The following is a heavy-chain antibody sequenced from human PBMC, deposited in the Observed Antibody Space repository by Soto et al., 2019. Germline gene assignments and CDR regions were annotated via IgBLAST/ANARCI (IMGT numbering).Heavy chain of an antibody. CDR1: GYTFTSYG. J-gene: IGHJ4*02. V-gene: IGHV1-18*01. Sequence: QVQLVQSGVEVKKPGASVKVSCKASGYTFTSYGISWVRQAPGQGLEWMGWISPYNGNTNYAQKLQGRVTMTTDTSTSTAYMELRSLRPDDTAVYYCARDSSSIAAAGTEGDSWGQGTLVTVSS. CDR2: ISPYNGNT. D-gene: IGHD6-13*01. CDR3: ARDSSSIAAAGTEGDS.